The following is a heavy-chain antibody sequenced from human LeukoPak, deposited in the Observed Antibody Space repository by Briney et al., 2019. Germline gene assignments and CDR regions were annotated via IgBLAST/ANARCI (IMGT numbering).Heavy chain of an antibody. J-gene: IGHJ5*02. V-gene: IGHV4-39*01. CDR2: IYYSGST. CDR1: GGSISSSSYY. Sequence: SETLSLTCTVSGGSISSSSYYWGWIRQPPGKGLEWMGSIYYSGSTSYNPSLKSRVTISVDTSKNQFSLHLNSVTPEDTAVHYCARRLTQYDCFDPWGQGILVTVSS. D-gene: IGHD2-2*01. CDR3: ARRLTQYDCFDP.